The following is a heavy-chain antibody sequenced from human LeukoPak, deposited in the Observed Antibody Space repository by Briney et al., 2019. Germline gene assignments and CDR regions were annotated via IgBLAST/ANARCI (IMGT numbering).Heavy chain of an antibody. CDR2: INHSGST. CDR3: ARGRFLLRFLEWLSPTPFDY. CDR1: GGSFSGYY. J-gene: IGHJ4*02. D-gene: IGHD3-3*01. V-gene: IGHV4-34*01. Sequence: SETLSLTCAVYGGSFSGYYWSWIRQPPGKGLEWSGEINHSGSTNYNPSLKSRVTISVYTSKNQFSLKLSSVTAADTAVYYCARGRFLLRFLEWLSPTPFDYWGQGTLVTVSS.